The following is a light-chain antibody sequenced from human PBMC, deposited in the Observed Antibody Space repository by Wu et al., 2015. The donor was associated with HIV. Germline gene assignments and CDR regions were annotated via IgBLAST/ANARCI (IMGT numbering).Light chain of an antibody. Sequence: EIVLTQSPGTLSLSPGERATLSCRASQTVGSRYLAWYQQRPGQAPRLLMYATSSRATGIPDRLSGSGSGTDFTLTISRLEPEDVATYYCQKYNTAPWTFGQGTKVEMK. J-gene: IGKJ1*01. CDR2: ATS. V-gene: IGKV3-20*01. CDR3: QKYNTAPWT. CDR1: QTVGSRY.